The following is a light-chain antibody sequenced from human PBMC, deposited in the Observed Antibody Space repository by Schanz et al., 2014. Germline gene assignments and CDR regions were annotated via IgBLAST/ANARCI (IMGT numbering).Light chain of an antibody. CDR1: QSVSSSY. CDR3: QQYNKWPPLT. Sequence: NVLMQSPGTLSLSPGERATFPCRASQSVSSSYSAWNHQQPGQAPRLLIYGASSGATGIPDRFSGSGAGTDFTRTISRLEPEDFAVYYCQQYNKWPPLTFGGGTKVEIK. J-gene: IGKJ4*01. CDR2: GAS. V-gene: IGKV3-20*01.